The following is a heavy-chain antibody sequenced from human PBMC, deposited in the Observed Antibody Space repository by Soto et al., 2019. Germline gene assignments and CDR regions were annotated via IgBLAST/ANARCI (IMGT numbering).Heavy chain of an antibody. V-gene: IGHV3-74*01. CDR3: ARVGDGYDVFDI. Sequence: GGSLRLSFAASGFTFSRHWMHWVRQAPGKGLVWVSRINSDGSSINYADSVKGRFTISRDNAKNTLYLQMNSLRAEDTAVYYCARVGDGYDVFDIWGQGTMVTV. J-gene: IGHJ3*02. D-gene: IGHD3-16*01. CDR2: INSDGSSI. CDR1: GFTFSRHW.